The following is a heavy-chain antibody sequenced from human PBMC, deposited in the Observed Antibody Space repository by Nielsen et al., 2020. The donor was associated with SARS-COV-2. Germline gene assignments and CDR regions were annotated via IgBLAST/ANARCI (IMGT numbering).Heavy chain of an antibody. CDR1: GFTFGDYA. V-gene: IGHV3-49*04. D-gene: IGHD3-10*01. CDR3: TRVYYYGSGSLDY. J-gene: IGHJ4*02. CDR2: IRTKAHGGTT. Sequence: GGSLRLSCTASGFTFGDYAVMWVRQAPGTGLEWVGFIRTKAHGGTTEYAASVKGRFTISRDDSKSIAYLQMNSLKTEDTAVYYCTRVYYYGSGSLDYWGQGTLVTVSS.